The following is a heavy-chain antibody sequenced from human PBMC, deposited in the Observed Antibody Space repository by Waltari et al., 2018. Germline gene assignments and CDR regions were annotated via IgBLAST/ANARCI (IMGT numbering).Heavy chain of an antibody. CDR2: IYHSGGT. J-gene: IGHJ4*02. CDR3: ARPSTVTTYFDY. Sequence: QVQLQESGPGLVKPSETLSLTCAVSGYSISSGYYWGWIRQPPGKGLEWIGSIYHSGGTYYNPSLKSRVTISVDTSKNQFALKRSSVTAADTAVYYCARPSTVTTYFDYWGQGTLVTVSS. CDR1: GYSISSGYY. D-gene: IGHD4-17*01. V-gene: IGHV4-38-2*01.